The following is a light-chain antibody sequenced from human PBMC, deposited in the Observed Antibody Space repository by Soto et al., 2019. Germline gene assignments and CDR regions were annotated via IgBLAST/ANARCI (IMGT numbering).Light chain of an antibody. CDR3: QQRSNWLMYT. V-gene: IGKV3-11*01. CDR2: DAS. CDR1: QSVSSY. J-gene: IGKJ5*01. Sequence: EIVLTQSPATLSFSPLERATLSCRASQSVSSYLAWYQQKPGQAPRLLIYDASNRATGIPARFSGSGSGTDFTLTISSLEPEDFAVYYCQQRSNWLMYTFGQGTRLEIK.